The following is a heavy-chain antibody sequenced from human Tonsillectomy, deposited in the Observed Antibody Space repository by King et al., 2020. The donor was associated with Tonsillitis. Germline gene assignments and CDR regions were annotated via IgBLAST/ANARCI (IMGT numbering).Heavy chain of an antibody. V-gene: IGHV5-51*01. CDR1: GYSFTSYW. J-gene: IGHJ4*02. CDR2: IYPGDSDT. Sequence: QLVQSGAEVKKPGESLKISCKGSGYSFTSYWIGWVRQMPGKGLEWMGIIYPGDSDTRYSPSFQGHVTIPADKSISTAYLQWSSLKASDTAMYYCARPRHCGGDCYSHYYFDYWGQGTLVTVSS. CDR3: ARPRHCGGDCYSHYYFDY. D-gene: IGHD2-21*02.